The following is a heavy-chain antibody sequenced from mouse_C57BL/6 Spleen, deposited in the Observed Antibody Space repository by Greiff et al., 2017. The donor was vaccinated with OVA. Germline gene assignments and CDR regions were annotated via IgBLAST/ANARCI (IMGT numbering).Heavy chain of an antibody. D-gene: IGHD2-1*01. CDR2: ISYDGSN. Sequence: EVQLVESGPGLVKPSQSLSLTCSVTGYSITSGYYWNWIRQFPGNQLEWMGYISYDGSNNYNPSLKNRISITRDTSKNQFFLKLNSVTTEDTATYYCARDPHYGNYSDYWGQGTTLTVSS. J-gene: IGHJ2*01. V-gene: IGHV3-6*01. CDR3: ARDPHYGNYSDY. CDR1: GYSITSGYY.